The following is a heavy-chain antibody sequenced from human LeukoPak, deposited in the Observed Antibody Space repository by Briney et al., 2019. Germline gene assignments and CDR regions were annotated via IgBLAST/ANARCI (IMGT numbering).Heavy chain of an antibody. CDR3: ASTLSSGWFSGAFDI. V-gene: IGHV3-23*01. Sequence: GGSLRLSCAASGFTFSIYGMGWVRQAPGKGLEWVSSISDNGGNTYYADSAKGRFTISRDNSKNTLYLQMTSLRAEDTAVYYCASTLSSGWFSGAFDIWGQGTMVTVSS. D-gene: IGHD6-19*01. J-gene: IGHJ3*02. CDR1: GFTFSIYG. CDR2: ISDNGGNT.